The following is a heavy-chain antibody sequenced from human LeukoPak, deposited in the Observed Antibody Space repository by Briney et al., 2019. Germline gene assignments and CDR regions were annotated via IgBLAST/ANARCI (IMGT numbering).Heavy chain of an antibody. V-gene: IGHV1-18*04. D-gene: IGHD2-2*01. J-gene: IGHJ6*04. CDR3: ARDRDIVVVPAAPPWGMDV. CDR2: ISAYNGNT. CDR1: GYTFTSYG. Sequence: ASVKVSCKASGYTFTSYGISWVRQAPGQGLEWMGWISAYNGNTNYAQKLQGRVTMTTDTSTSIAYMELRSLRSDDTAVYYCARDRDIVVVPAAPPWGMDVWGKGTTVTVSS.